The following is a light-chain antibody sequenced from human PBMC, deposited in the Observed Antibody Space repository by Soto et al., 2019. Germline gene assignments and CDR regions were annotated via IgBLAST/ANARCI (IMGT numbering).Light chain of an antibody. V-gene: IGKV1-39*01. CDR2: AAS. J-gene: IGKJ2*01. CDR3: QQSYSTPPYT. CDR1: QSISSY. Sequence: DIQMTQSPSSLSASVGDRVTITCRASQSISSYLNWYQQKPGKAPNLLIYAASSLQSGVPSRSSGSGSGTDFTLTISSLQPEDFATYYCQQSYSTPPYTFGQGTKLEIK.